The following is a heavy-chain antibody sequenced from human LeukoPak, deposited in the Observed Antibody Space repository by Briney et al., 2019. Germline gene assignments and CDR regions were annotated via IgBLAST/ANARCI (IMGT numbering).Heavy chain of an antibody. CDR1: GYTFTGYY. V-gene: IGHV1-2*02. J-gene: IGHJ6*02. D-gene: IGHD3-9*01. Sequence: ASVKVSCKASGYTFTGYYMHWVRQAPGQGLEWMGWINPKSGGTNYAQKFQGRVTMTRDTSISTAYMELSRLRSDDTAVYYCARDRSYYDILTGYYTTLDRSPPYGMDVWGQGTTVTVS. CDR3: ARDRSYYDILTGYYTTLDRSPPYGMDV. CDR2: INPKSGGT.